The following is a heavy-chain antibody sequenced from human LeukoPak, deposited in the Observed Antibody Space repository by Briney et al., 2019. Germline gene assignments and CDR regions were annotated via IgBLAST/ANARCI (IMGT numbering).Heavy chain of an antibody. V-gene: IGHV3-48*04. J-gene: IGHJ4*02. D-gene: IGHD6-13*01. Sequence: PGGSLRVSCAASGFTFSSYSMNWVRQAPGKGLEWVSYISSSSSTIYYADSVKGRFTISRDNAKNSLYLQMNSLRAEDTAVYYCARDRSSSSWYMPSFVLDYWGQGTLVTVSS. CDR3: ARDRSSSSWYMPSFVLDY. CDR2: ISSSSSTI. CDR1: GFTFSSYS.